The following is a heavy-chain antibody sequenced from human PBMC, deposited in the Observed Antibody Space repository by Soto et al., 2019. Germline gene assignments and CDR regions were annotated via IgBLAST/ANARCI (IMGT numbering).Heavy chain of an antibody. D-gene: IGHD3-10*01. CDR1: GFTFSSYA. J-gene: IGHJ4*02. CDR3: ARGPPDYVRSRSYEDSTFY. V-gene: IGHV3-33*01. CDR2: IWYDGSNM. Sequence: GGSLRLSCAASGFTFSSYAMHWVRQAPGKGLEWVAVIWYDGSNMYYADSVKGRFTISRDNTKNTLFLLMNSLRAEDTAVYYCARGPPDYVRSRSYEDSTFYWGPGTLVNVSS.